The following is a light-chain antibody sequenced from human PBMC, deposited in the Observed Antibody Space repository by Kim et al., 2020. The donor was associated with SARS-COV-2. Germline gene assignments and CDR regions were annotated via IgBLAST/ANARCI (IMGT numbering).Light chain of an antibody. J-gene: IGLJ3*02. CDR2: DVS. CDR3: SSYTSSNSWV. V-gene: IGLV2-14*04. Sequence: GQSITIFCSGTSSDVGDYDFVSWYQQYSGKAPKLMIYDVSKRPSWVSNRFSGSKSGNTASLTISGLQAEDEADYYCSSYTSSNSWVFGGGTQLTVL. CDR1: SSDVGDYDF.